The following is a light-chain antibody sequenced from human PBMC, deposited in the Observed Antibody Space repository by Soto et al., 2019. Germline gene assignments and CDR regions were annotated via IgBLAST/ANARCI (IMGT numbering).Light chain of an antibody. CDR3: ATWDDNVYV. CDR2: TNS. V-gene: IGLV1-44*01. CDR1: SPNVGTNP. J-gene: IGLJ1*01. Sequence: QCILTQPPSAAGTPGQTVTMSCSISSPNVGTNPVAWYQQLPGAAPKLLIYTNSQRPLGVPVRFSGSKSGTSASLAISGLQSEDEGDYYCATWDDNVYVFGTGTKVTVL.